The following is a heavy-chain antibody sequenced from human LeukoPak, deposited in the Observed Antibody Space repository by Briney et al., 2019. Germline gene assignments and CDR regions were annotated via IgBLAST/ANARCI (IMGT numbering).Heavy chain of an antibody. CDR1: GGSFSGYY. CDR3: ARLARDGYNPGIDY. J-gene: IGHJ4*02. D-gene: IGHD5-24*01. V-gene: IGHV4-34*01. Sequence: SETLSLTCAVYGGSFSGYYWSWIRQPPGKGLEWIGEINHSGSTNYNPSLKSRVTISVDTSKNQFSLKLSSVTAADTAVYYCARLARDGYNPGIDYWGQGTLVTVSS. CDR2: INHSGST.